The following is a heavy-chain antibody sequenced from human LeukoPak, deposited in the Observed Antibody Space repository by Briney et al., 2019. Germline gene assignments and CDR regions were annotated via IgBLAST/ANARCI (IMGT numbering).Heavy chain of an antibody. V-gene: IGHV3-30-3*01. J-gene: IGHJ4*02. D-gene: IGHD6-19*01. CDR2: XSXXAXNX. CDR3: AXDRRVSIAVAGELDY. Sequence: VXSXXAXNXSXAXSVXGRFXIXRDNPKNTLYLQMNSLRAEDTAXYYCAXDRRVSIAVAGELDYWGQGTLVTVSS.